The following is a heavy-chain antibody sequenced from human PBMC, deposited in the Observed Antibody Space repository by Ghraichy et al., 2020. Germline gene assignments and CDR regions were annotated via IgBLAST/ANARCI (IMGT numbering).Heavy chain of an antibody. V-gene: IGHV1-2*04. Sequence: ASVKVSCKASGYTFTGYYMHWVRQAPGQGLEWMGWINPNSGGTNYAQKFQGWVTMTRDTSISTAYMELSRLRSDDTAVYYCARGLYYYDSSGYPANYYYYGMDVWGQGTTVTVSS. D-gene: IGHD3-22*01. J-gene: IGHJ6*02. CDR1: GYTFTGYY. CDR3: ARGLYYYDSSGYPANYYYYGMDV. CDR2: INPNSGGT.